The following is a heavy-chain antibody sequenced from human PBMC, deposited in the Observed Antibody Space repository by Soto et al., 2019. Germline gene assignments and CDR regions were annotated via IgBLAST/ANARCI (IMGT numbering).Heavy chain of an antibody. D-gene: IGHD5-18*01. CDR1: GCSISSYY. Sequence: PSGTLSLTDTVSGCSISSYYWSCIRQPPGKGLEWIGYIYYSGSTNYNPSLKSRVTISVDTSKNQFSLKLSSVTAADTAVYYCAGSRYSYGTGADAFDIWGQGTMVTVSS. V-gene: IGHV4-59*01. CDR2: IYYSGST. J-gene: IGHJ3*02. CDR3: AGSRYSYGTGADAFDI.